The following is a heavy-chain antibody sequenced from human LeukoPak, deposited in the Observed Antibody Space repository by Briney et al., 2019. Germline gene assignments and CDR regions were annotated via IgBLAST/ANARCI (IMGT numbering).Heavy chain of an antibody. D-gene: IGHD2-15*01. Sequence: PGGSLRLSCAASGFTFSSYAMHGVRQPPGKGLEGMQVIPYNGSNKYYADSVKGRFTISRDNSKNTLYLQMNSLRAEDTAVYYCARVQSYCSGGSCFRGAFDIWGQGTMVTVSS. CDR2: IPYNGSNK. CDR3: ARVQSYCSGGSCFRGAFDI. CDR1: GFTFSSYA. V-gene: IGHV3-30-3*01. J-gene: IGHJ3*02.